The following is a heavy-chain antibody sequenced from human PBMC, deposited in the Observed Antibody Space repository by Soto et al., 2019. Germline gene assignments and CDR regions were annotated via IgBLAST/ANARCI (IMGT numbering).Heavy chain of an antibody. CDR2: IYYTGNS. J-gene: IGHJ5*02. CDR3: ARSAYGSGWRCFDP. Sequence: SETLSLTCTVSGGSLTTSYWGWIRQPPGRGLEWIGYIYYTGNSNYNPSLKSRVTMSGDTSKSQFSLKLSSVTAADTAVYYCARSAYGSGWRCFDPWGQGTLVTVSS. CDR1: GGSLTTSY. D-gene: IGHD3-10*01. V-gene: IGHV4-59*01.